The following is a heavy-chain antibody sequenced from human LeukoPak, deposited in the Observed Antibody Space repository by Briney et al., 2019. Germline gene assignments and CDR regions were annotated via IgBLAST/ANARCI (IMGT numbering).Heavy chain of an antibody. D-gene: IGHD2-15*01. Sequence: GGSLRLSCAASGFTFSSYAMSWVRQAPGKGLGWVSAIVGSGSSTYYADSVKGRFTISIDNSRNTLYLQMNSLRAEDTAIYYCAKDLCSGGSCRRSFDSWGQETLVTVSS. CDR3: AKDLCSGGSCRRSFDS. CDR2: IVGSGSST. J-gene: IGHJ4*02. V-gene: IGHV3-23*01. CDR1: GFTFSSYA.